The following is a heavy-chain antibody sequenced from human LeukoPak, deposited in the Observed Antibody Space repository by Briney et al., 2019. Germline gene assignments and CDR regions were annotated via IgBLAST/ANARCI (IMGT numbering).Heavy chain of an antibody. CDR2: IGAYNGNT. D-gene: IGHD3-3*01. Sequence: ASVKVSCKASGYTFTSYGISWVRQAPGQGLEWMGWIGAYNGNTNYAQKLQGRVTMTTDTSTSTAYMELRSLRSDDTAVYYCARAPTYDFWSGYWHYYGMDVWGQGTTVTVSS. CDR3: ARAPTYDFWSGYWHYYGMDV. J-gene: IGHJ6*02. V-gene: IGHV1-18*01. CDR1: GYTFTSYG.